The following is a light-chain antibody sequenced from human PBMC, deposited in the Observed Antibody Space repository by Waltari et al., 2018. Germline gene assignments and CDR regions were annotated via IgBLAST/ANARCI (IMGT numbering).Light chain of an antibody. CDR2: YDD. J-gene: IGLJ3*02. V-gene: IGLV1-36*01. Sequence: QSVLTQPPSVSEAPRQRVTISCSGSSSNIGSTAVNWSQQLPGKAPKLLIYYDDLLPSGVSVRFSGSKSGTSASLAISGLQSEDEAHYYCATWDDSLSGVVFGGGTKLTVL. CDR1: SSNIGSTA. CDR3: ATWDDSLSGVV.